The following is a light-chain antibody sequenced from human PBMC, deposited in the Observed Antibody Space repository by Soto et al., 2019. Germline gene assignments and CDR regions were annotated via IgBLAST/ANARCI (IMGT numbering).Light chain of an antibody. CDR2: DAS. CDR1: QSISSS. Sequence: EVVLTQSPATLSLSPGERATLSCRASQSISSSLAWYQQKPGQAPRLLIYDASNRATGIPARFSGSGSGTDFTLTISSLEPEDSAVYYCQQRSSWPPYTFGQGTKLEIK. J-gene: IGKJ2*01. V-gene: IGKV3-11*01. CDR3: QQRSSWPPYT.